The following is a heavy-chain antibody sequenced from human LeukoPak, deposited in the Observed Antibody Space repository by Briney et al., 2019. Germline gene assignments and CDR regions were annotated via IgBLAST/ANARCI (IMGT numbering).Heavy chain of an antibody. V-gene: IGHV3-23*01. D-gene: IGHD3-16*01. CDR2: ISGSGGTT. CDR1: GFTFSSSP. Sequence: GGSLRLPCAASGFTFSSSPMSWVRQAPGKGLEWVSAISGSGGTTYYGNSVKGPFTISRDNSKNTLYLQMSSLRAEDTAVYYCARGGGGYAFDIWGQGTMVTVSS. CDR3: ARGGGGYAFDI. J-gene: IGHJ3*02.